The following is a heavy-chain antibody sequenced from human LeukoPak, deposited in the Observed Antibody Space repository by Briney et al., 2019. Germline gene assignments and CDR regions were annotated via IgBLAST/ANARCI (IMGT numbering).Heavy chain of an antibody. CDR3: AKDIGEQWFFDY. CDR1: GFTFGDSA. V-gene: IGHV3-43*02. CDR2: ISGDGGST. Sequence: PGGSLRLSCATSGFTFGDSAMHWVRQAPGKGLEWVSLISGDGGSTYYADSVKGRFTISRDNSKNSLYLQMNSLRTEDTALYYCAKDIGEQWFFDYWGQGTLVTVSS. D-gene: IGHD3-10*01. J-gene: IGHJ4*02.